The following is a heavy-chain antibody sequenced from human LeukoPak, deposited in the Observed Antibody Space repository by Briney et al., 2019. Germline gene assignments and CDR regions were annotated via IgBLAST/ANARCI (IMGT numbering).Heavy chain of an antibody. CDR1: GGSVSSGSYH. CDR3: ASHFGYSGSYDPRYYFDF. D-gene: IGHD1-26*01. V-gene: IGHV4-61*01. Sequence: PSETLSLTCTVSGGSVSSGSYHWSWIRQPPGKGLEWIGYIYYSGSTNYNPSLKSRVTISVDTSKNQFSLKLSSVTAADTAVYYCASHFGYSGSYDPRYYFDFWGQGTLVTVSP. CDR2: IYYSGST. J-gene: IGHJ4*02.